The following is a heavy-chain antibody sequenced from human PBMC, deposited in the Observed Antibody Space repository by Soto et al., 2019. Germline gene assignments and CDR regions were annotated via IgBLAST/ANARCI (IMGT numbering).Heavy chain of an antibody. J-gene: IGHJ6*03. CDR3: AKDGTITGARYPYYYYYYMDV. CDR1: GFTFDDYA. Sequence: PGGSLRLSCAASGFTFDDYAMHWVRQAPGKGLEWVSGISWNSGSIGYADSVKGRFTISRDNAKNSLYQQMNSLRAEDTALYYCAKDGTITGARYPYYYYYYMDVWGKGTTVTVSS. D-gene: IGHD1-20*01. V-gene: IGHV3-9*01. CDR2: ISWNSGSI.